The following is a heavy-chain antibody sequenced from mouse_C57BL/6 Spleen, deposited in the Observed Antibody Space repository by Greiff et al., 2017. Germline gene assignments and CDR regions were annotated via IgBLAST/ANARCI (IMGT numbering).Heavy chain of an antibody. CDR1: GFTFSSYA. J-gene: IGHJ4*01. Sequence: EVKLVESGGGLVKPGGSLKLSCAASGFTFSSYAMSWVRQTPEKRLEWVATISDGGSYTYYPDNVKGRFTISRDNAKNNLYLQMSHLKAEDTAMYYCARERYDYGFYAMDYGGQGTSVTVSS. D-gene: IGHD2-4*01. CDR3: ARERYDYGFYAMDY. V-gene: IGHV5-4*01. CDR2: ISDGGSYT.